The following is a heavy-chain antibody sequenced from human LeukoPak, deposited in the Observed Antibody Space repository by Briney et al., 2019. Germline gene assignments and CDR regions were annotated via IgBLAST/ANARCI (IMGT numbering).Heavy chain of an antibody. CDR2: ISSSSSYI. CDR1: GGSISSSS. J-gene: IGHJ4*02. V-gene: IGHV3-21*01. CDR3: AREYGGYATSTALDY. D-gene: IGHD5-12*01. Sequence: PSETLSLTCTVSGGSISSSSYYWGWTRQPPGKGLEWVSSISSSSSYIYYADSVKGRFTISRDNAKNSLYLQMNSLRAEDTAVYYCAREYGGYATSTALDYWGQGTLVTVSS.